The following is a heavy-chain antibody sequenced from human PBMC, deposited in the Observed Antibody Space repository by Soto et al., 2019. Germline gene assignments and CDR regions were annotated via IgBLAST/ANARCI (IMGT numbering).Heavy chain of an antibody. CDR2: ISYDGSNK. V-gene: IGHV3-30*18. Sequence: GGSLRLSCAASGFTFSSYGMHWVRQAPGKGLEWVAVISYDGSNKYYADSVKGRFTISRDNSKNTLYLQMNSLRAEDTAVYYCAKDGARFGELSESAHYYMDVWGKGTTVTVSS. CDR3: AKDGARFGELSESAHYYMDV. J-gene: IGHJ6*03. CDR1: GFTFSSYG. D-gene: IGHD3-10*01.